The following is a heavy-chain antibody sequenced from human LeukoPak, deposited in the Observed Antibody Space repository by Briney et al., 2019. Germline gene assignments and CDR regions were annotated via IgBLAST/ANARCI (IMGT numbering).Heavy chain of an antibody. V-gene: IGHV3-48*01. CDR1: GFTFSSYS. CDR3: ARAQANYYYYYYMDV. CDR2: ISSSSSTI. Sequence: AGGSLRPSCAASGFTFSSYSMNWVRQAPGKGLEWVSYISSSSSTIYYADSVKGRFTISRDNAKNSLYLQMNSLRAEDTAVYYCARAQANYYYYYYMDVWGKGTTVTVSS. J-gene: IGHJ6*03.